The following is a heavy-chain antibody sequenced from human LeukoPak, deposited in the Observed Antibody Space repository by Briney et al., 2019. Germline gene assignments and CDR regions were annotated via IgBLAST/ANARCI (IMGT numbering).Heavy chain of an antibody. CDR2: INHSGST. CDR1: GGSFSGYY. Sequence: SETLSLTCAVYGGSFSGYYWSWIRQPPGKGLEWIGEINHSGSTTYNPSLKSRVTISVDTSKNQFSLKLSSVTAADTAVYYCASAYDSSGYYGGDYWGQGTLVTVSS. D-gene: IGHD3-22*01. CDR3: ASAYDSSGYYGGDY. J-gene: IGHJ4*02. V-gene: IGHV4-34*01.